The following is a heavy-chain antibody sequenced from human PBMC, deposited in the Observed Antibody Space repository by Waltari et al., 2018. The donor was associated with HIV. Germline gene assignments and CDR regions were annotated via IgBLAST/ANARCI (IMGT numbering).Heavy chain of an antibody. CDR2: ITSDGRAK. Sequence: EVQLVESGGGLLPPGGSLRLSCAASGFPFRTYSMNGVRQAPGRGLEWLSYITSDGRAKVYADSVKGRFTISRDNAKNSLYLEMNSLRDEDTAVYYCARDDQWAFDYWGQGTLVIVSS. J-gene: IGHJ4*02. V-gene: IGHV3-48*02. CDR1: GFPFRTYS. CDR3: ARDDQWAFDY. D-gene: IGHD1-26*01.